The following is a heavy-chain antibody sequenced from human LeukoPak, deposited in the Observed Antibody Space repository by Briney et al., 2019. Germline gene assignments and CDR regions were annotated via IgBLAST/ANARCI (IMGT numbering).Heavy chain of an antibody. V-gene: IGHV3-7*03. D-gene: IGHD5-18*01. CDR1: GFTFSSYA. CDR3: ARDRILQWFDP. Sequence: GGSLRLSCAASGFTFSSYAMSWVRQAPGKGLEWVANIKQDGSEKYYVDSVKGRFTISRDNAKNSLYLQMNSLRAEDTAVYYCARDRILQWFDPWGQGTLVTVSS. J-gene: IGHJ5*02. CDR2: IKQDGSEK.